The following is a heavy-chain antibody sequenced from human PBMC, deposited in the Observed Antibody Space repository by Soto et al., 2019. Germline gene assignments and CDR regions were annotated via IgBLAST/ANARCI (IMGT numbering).Heavy chain of an antibody. Sequence: GGSLRLSCAASGFTFSSYGMHWVRQAPGKGLEWVAVIWYDGSNKYYADSVKGRFTISRDNSKNTLYLQMNSLRAEDTAVYYCARAYDFWSGYPSTFDYWGQGTLVTVSS. V-gene: IGHV3-33*01. CDR1: GFTFSSYG. D-gene: IGHD3-3*01. CDR2: IWYDGSNK. CDR3: ARAYDFWSGYPSTFDY. J-gene: IGHJ4*02.